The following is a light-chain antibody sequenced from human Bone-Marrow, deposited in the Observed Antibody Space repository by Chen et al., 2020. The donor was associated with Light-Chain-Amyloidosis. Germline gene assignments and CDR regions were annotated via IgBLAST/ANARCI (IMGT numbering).Light chain of an antibody. CDR3: SSYTITNTLV. J-gene: IGLJ1*01. V-gene: IGLV2-14*01. CDR1: SSDVGGDNH. CDR2: EVT. Sequence: QSALTQPASVSGSPGQSITISCTGTSSDVGGDNHVSWYQQHPDKAPKLMIYEVTNRPSWVPDRCSRSKSDNTASLTISVLQTEDEADYFCSSYTITNTLVFGSGTRVTVL.